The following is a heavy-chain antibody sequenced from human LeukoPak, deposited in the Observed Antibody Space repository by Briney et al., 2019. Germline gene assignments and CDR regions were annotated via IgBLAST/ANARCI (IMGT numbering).Heavy chain of an antibody. CDR1: GFTFSSYS. CDR3: ARGDKYIAFSPPLQGFDY. V-gene: IGHV3-21*01. CDR2: ISSGSSYT. D-gene: IGHD3-3*02. J-gene: IGHJ4*02. Sequence: PGGSLRLSCAASGFTFSSYSMNWVCQAPGKGLEWVSSISSGSSYTYFADSVKGRFTISRDNAKNSLYLQMNSLRAEDTAVYYCARGDKYIAFSPPLQGFDYWGQGTLVTVSS.